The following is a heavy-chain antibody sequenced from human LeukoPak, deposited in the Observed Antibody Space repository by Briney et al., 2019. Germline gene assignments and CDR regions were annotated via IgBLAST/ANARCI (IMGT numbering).Heavy chain of an antibody. Sequence: GGSLRLSCAASRFIFSNYAMHWVRQAPGKGLDWVAVISYHGSDQYYADSVKGRFTISRDYSKNTLYLQMNSLRTEDTAVYYCARQDCSGGSCYLDYWGQGTLVTVSS. J-gene: IGHJ4*02. V-gene: IGHV3-30*04. D-gene: IGHD2-15*01. CDR2: ISYHGSDQ. CDR1: RFIFSNYA. CDR3: ARQDCSGGSCYLDY.